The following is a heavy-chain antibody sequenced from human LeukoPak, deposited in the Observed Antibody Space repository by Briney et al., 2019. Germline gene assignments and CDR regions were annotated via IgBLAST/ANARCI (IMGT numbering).Heavy chain of an antibody. D-gene: IGHD2-15*01. CDR1: GFTFSSYF. V-gene: IGHV3-7*01. Sequence: SGGSLRLSCAASGFTFSSYFMSWVRQAPGKGLEWVASIKWDGSKKYSVDSVKGRFTISRDNAENSLYLQMNNLRAEDTAVYYCARLYCSGGACYSYFEYWGQGTLVTVSS. CDR3: ARLYCSGGACYSYFEY. CDR2: IKWDGSKK. J-gene: IGHJ4*02.